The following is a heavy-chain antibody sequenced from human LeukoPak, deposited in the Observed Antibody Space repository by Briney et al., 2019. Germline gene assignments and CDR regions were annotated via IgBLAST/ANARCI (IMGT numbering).Heavy chain of an antibody. D-gene: IGHD3-3*01. V-gene: IGHV1-46*03. CDR1: GYTFTSYY. J-gene: IGHJ5*02. CDR3: AREVTIFGVVPEDKFDP. CDR2: INPSGGST. Sequence: ASVKVSCKASGYTFTSYYMHWVRQAPGQGLKWVGIINPSGGSTSCAQKFQGRVTMTRDTSTSTVYMELSSLRSEDTAVYHCAREVTIFGVVPEDKFDPWGQGTLVTVSS.